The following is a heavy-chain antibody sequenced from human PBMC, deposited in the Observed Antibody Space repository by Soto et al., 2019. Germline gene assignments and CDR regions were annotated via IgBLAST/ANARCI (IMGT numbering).Heavy chain of an antibody. CDR2: INHSGNT. V-gene: IGHV4-34*01. J-gene: IGHJ4*02. CDR3: ARVPDY. Sequence: QVQLQQWGAGLLKPSETLSLTCAVYGGSFSGYYWSWIRQPPGKGLEWIGEINHSGNTNYNPSLKSRVSISVDTSKNQFSLKLSSVTAADSAVYCCARVPDYWGQGTLVNVSS. CDR1: GGSFSGYY.